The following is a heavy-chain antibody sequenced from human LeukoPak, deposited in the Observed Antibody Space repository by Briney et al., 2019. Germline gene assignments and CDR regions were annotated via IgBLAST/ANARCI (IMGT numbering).Heavy chain of an antibody. V-gene: IGHV3-48*04. CDR1: GFTFSVYS. Sequence: GGSLRLSCAASGFTFSVYSMNWVRQAPGKGLEWISHITSSGSLIFYADSVKGRFTISRDNAKNSLYLQMSSLRAEDTAFYYCARSDSLSRTWSIDFWGQGTLVTVSS. J-gene: IGHJ4*02. D-gene: IGHD6-13*01. CDR2: ITSSGSLI. CDR3: ARSDSLSRTWSIDF.